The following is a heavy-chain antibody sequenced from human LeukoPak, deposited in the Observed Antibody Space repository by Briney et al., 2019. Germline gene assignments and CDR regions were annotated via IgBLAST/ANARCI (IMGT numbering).Heavy chain of an antibody. Sequence: GASVKVSCKASGYTFTSYDINWVRQATGQGLEWMGWMNPNSGITGYAQKFQGRVTMTRNTSISTACMELSSLRSEDTAVYYCARGPPSARVDYWGQGTLVTVSS. V-gene: IGHV1-8*01. CDR2: MNPNSGIT. CDR3: ARGPPSARVDY. CDR1: GYTFTSYD. J-gene: IGHJ4*02. D-gene: IGHD3-10*01.